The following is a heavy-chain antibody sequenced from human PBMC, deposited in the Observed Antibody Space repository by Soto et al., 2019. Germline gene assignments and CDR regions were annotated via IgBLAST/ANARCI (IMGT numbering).Heavy chain of an antibody. J-gene: IGHJ6*02. CDR3: ARARKITIFGVVISTYYYYGMDV. CDR1: GYTFTSYD. V-gene: IGHV1-8*01. D-gene: IGHD3-3*01. Sequence: ASVKVSCKASGYTFTSYDINWVRQATGQGLEWMGWMNPNSGNTGYAQKFQGRVTMTRNTSINTAYMELSSLRSEDTAVYYCARARKITIFGVVISTYYYYGMDVWGQGTTVTVSS. CDR2: MNPNSGNT.